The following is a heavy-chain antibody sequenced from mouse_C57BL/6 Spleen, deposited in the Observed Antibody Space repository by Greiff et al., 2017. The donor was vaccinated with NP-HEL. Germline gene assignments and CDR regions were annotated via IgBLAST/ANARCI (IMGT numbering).Heavy chain of an antibody. CDR2: IDPEDGDT. CDR3: TITTPDYDAMDY. CDR1: GFNIKDYY. J-gene: IGHJ4*01. V-gene: IGHV14-1*01. D-gene: IGHD1-1*01. Sequence: EVQLQQSGAELVRPGASVKLSCTASGFNIKDYYMHWVKQRPEQGLEWIGRIDPEDGDTEYAPKFQGKATMTADTYSNTAYLQRSSLTSEDTAFYYCTITTPDYDAMDYWGQGTSVTVSS.